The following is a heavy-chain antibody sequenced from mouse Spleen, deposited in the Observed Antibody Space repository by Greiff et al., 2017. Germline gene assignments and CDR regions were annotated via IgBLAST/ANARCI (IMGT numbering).Heavy chain of an antibody. J-gene: IGHJ2*01. V-gene: IGHV1-42*01. CDR3: ASSIYYYDGSYLYYFDY. Sequence: EVMLVESGPELVKPGASVKISCKASGYSFTGYYMNWVKQSPEKSLEWIGEINPSTGGTTYNQKFKAKATLTVDKSSSTAYMQLKSLTSEDSAVYYCASSIYYYDGSYLYYFDYWGQGTTLTVSS. CDR2: INPSTGGT. CDR1: GYSFTGYY. D-gene: IGHD1-1*01.